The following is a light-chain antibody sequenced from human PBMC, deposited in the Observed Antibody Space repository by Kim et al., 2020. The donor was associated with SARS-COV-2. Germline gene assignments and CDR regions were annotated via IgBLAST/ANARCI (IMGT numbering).Light chain of an antibody. V-gene: IGKV1-39*01. CDR2: GAS. J-gene: IGKJ2*01. CDR3: QQSSGSPPT. Sequence: SASVGDRVTITCRASQSISGYLNWYQQKPGKGPKLLIYGASSLQSGVPSRFSGSGSGTDFTLTISSLQPEDFATYYCQQSSGSPPTFGQGTKLEI. CDR1: QSISGY.